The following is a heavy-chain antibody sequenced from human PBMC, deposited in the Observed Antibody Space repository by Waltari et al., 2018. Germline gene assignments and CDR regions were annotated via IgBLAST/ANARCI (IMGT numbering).Heavy chain of an antibody. CDR1: GGSFSGYY. D-gene: IGHD3-10*01. Sequence: QVQLQQWGAGLLKPSETLSLTCAVYGGSFSGYYWSWIRQPPGQGLEWIGEINHSGSTNYNPSLKSRVTISVDTSKNQFSLKLSSVTAADTAVYYCARVKRNGPFMVRGVKNAFDIWGQGTMITVSS. CDR2: INHSGST. CDR3: ARVKRNGPFMVRGVKNAFDI. J-gene: IGHJ3*02. V-gene: IGHV4-34*01.